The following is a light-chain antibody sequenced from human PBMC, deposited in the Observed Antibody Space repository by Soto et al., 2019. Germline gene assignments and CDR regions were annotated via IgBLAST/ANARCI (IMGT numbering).Light chain of an antibody. CDR2: GAS. V-gene: IGKV3-20*01. J-gene: IGKJ1*01. Sequence: EIVLTQSPGTLSLSPGERATLSCRASQIVSSSYLAWYQQKPGQAPRLLIYGASSRATGIPDRFSGSGSGTDFTLTISRLEPEDFAVYYCQQYDSSRKTFGQGTKVEIK. CDR3: QQYDSSRKT. CDR1: QIVSSSY.